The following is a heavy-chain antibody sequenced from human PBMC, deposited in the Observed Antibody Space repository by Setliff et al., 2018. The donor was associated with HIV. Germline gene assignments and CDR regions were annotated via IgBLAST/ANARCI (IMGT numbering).Heavy chain of an antibody. CDR2: LSYDVSNK. CDR1: GFSFSSYA. CDR3: ASTFSSSWYPEDYYYYAMDV. D-gene: IGHD6-13*01. Sequence: GGPLRLSCAASGFSFSSYALHWVRQAPGKGLEWVAVLSYDVSNKYYADSVKGRFTISRDNAKNSLYLQMNSLRADDTAVYYCASTFSSSWYPEDYYYYAMDVWGQGTTVTVSS. J-gene: IGHJ6*02. V-gene: IGHV3-30*04.